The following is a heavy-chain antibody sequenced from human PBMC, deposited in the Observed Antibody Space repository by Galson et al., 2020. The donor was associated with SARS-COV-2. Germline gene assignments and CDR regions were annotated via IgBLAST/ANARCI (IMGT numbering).Heavy chain of an antibody. D-gene: IGHD6-19*01. Sequence: SVKVSCKASGGTFSSYTISWVRPAPGQGLEWMGRIIPILGIANYAQKFQGRVTITADKSTSTAYMELSSLRSEDTAVYYCASLRGNSGWNGMDVWGQGTTVTVSS. CDR1: GGTFSSYT. CDR2: IIPILGIA. V-gene: IGHV1-69*02. J-gene: IGHJ6*02. CDR3: ASLRGNSGWNGMDV.